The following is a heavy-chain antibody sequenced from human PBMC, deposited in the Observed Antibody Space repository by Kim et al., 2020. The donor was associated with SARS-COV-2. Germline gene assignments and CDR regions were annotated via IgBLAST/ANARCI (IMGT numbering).Heavy chain of an antibody. Sequence: SETLSLTCAVYGGSFSGYYWSWIRQPPGKGLEWIGEINHSGSTNYNPSLKSRVTISVDTSKNQFSLKLSSVTAADTAVYYCARGLAWVSYWGQGTLVTVSS. CDR3: ARGLAWVSY. J-gene: IGHJ4*02. V-gene: IGHV4-34*01. CDR2: INHSGST. D-gene: IGHD2-8*01. CDR1: GGSFSGYY.